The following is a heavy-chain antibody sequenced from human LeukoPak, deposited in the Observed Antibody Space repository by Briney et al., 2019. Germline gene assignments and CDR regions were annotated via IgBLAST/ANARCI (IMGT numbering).Heavy chain of an antibody. CDR3: ARSWPKRNDFWSEVSYY. V-gene: IGHV3-7*01. Sequence: GGSLRLSCAVSGFTFSNYWMSWVRQAPGKGLEWVANIKHDGSEKYYVDSVKSRFTISRDNAKNSLYLQMNSLRAEDTAVYYCARSWPKRNDFWSEVSYYWGQGTLVTVSS. D-gene: IGHD3-3*01. J-gene: IGHJ4*02. CDR2: IKHDGSEK. CDR1: GFTFSNYW.